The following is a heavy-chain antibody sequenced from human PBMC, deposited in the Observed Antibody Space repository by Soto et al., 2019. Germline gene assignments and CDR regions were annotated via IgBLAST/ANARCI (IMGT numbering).Heavy chain of an antibody. CDR2: ISTSGGST. CDR3: VKSKPLVPAASDYFDY. Sequence: VQLLESGGGLVQPGGSLRLSCEASGFTFSNYAMSWVRQAPGKGLEWVSGISTSGGSTFYADSVKGRFAISRDNSKNTLYLLMSGLRAEDTAVYYCVKSKPLVPAASDYFDYWGQGTLVAVSS. CDR1: GFTFSNYA. V-gene: IGHV3-23*01. D-gene: IGHD2-2*01. J-gene: IGHJ4*02.